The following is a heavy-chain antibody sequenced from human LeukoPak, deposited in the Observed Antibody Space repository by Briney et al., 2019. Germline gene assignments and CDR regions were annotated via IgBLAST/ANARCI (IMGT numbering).Heavy chain of an antibody. J-gene: IGHJ5*02. CDR1: GASISSGTYS. D-gene: IGHD3-10*01. CDR2: IYHTGST. CDR3: ARGDGSGSGRWFDP. V-gene: IGHV4-30-2*01. Sequence: SQTLSLTCTVSGASISSGTYSWSWIRQPPGEGLEWIGYIYHTGSTYYNPSLKGRVTISVDRSKNQFSLNLNFVTAADTALYYCARGDGSGSGRWFDPWGQETLTTVSS.